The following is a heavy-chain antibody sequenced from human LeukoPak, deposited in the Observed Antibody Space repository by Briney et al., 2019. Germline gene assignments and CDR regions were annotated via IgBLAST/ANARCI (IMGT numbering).Heavy chain of an antibody. D-gene: IGHD1-26*01. V-gene: IGHV1-2*02. CDR3: ARARASAHFDS. CDR1: GYFFTGYY. Sequence: ASVKVSCKTSGYFFTGYYIHWVRQAPGQGLEWLGWINPNSGGTNYAERFRGRVTMTRDTSTSTAYVELSRLRSDDTAVYYCARARASAHFDSWGQGTLVTVFS. CDR2: INPNSGGT. J-gene: IGHJ4*02.